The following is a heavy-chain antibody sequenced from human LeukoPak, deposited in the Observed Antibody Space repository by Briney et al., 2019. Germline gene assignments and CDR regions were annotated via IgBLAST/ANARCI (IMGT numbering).Heavy chain of an antibody. CDR3: ARGRAGIAAAGFDY. CDR2: ISFDGGNK. D-gene: IGHD6-13*01. Sequence: PGGSLRLSCATSGFTFSMSAMHWVRLAPGKRLDWVAVISFDGGNKFYADSVKGRFSISRDNSKNTLYLQMNSLGLDDTAVYFCARGRAGIAAAGFDYWGQGTLVTVSS. J-gene: IGHJ4*02. CDR1: GFTFSMSA. V-gene: IGHV3-30-3*01.